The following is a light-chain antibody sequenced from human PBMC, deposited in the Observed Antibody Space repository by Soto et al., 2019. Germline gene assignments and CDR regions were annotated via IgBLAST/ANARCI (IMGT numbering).Light chain of an antibody. CDR2: GTS. V-gene: IGKV3D-20*02. CDR3: QQRHMWPIT. CDR1: QSVGTLY. Sequence: IVLTQSPGTLSLSPGDRATLSCRASQSVGTLYLAWYQQKPGQAPRLLISGTSTRATGIPDRFSGSASGTDFTLTISSLEPEDSAVYYCQQRHMWPITFGQGTRLEIK. J-gene: IGKJ5*01.